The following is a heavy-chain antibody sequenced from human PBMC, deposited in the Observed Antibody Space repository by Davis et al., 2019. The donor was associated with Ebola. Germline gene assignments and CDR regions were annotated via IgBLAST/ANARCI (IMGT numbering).Heavy chain of an antibody. CDR1: AFPFSSYS. D-gene: IGHD3-3*01. CDR3: ARDGLLFGVVTIYGMDG. Sequence: PGGSLRLSCAASAFPFSSYSMNWVRQAPGKGREWVSSISSSSSYLYYADSVKGRFTISRDKAKNSLYLQMNSLRAEETGVYYCARDGLLFGVVTIYGMDGWGQGTTVTVSS. J-gene: IGHJ6*02. CDR2: ISSSSSYL. V-gene: IGHV3-21*01.